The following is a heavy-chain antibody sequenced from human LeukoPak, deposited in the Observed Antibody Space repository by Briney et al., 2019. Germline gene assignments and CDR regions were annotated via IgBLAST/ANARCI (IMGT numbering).Heavy chain of an antibody. D-gene: IGHD2-2*01. J-gene: IGHJ5*02. CDR1: GGSISSGGYY. V-gene: IGHV4-31*03. CDR3: ARTLPRYCSSTSCGWFDP. CDR2: IYYSGST. Sequence: SETLSLTCTVSGGSISSGGYYWSWIRQHPGKGLEWIGYIYYSGSTYYNPSLKSRVTISVDTSKNQFSLKLSSVTAADTAVYYCARTLPRYCSSTSCGWFDPWGQGTLVTVSS.